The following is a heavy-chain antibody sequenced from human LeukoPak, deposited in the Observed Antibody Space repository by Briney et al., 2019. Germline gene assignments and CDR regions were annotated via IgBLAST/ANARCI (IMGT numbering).Heavy chain of an antibody. J-gene: IGHJ5*02. Sequence: GSSVKVSCKASGGTFSSYSIGWVRQAPGQGLEWLGRIIPILGIANYAQKFQGRVTITADKSTSTAYMELSSLRSEDTAVYYCARVLYDSSAYTNWFDPWGQGTLVTVSS. CDR1: GGTFSSYS. CDR3: ARVLYDSSAYTNWFDP. V-gene: IGHV1-69*02. D-gene: IGHD3-22*01. CDR2: IIPILGIA.